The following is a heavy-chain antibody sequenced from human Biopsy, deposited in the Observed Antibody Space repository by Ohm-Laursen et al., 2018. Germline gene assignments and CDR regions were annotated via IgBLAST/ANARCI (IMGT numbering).Heavy chain of an antibody. V-gene: IGHV4-59*08. CDR2: VSYSGNT. J-gene: IGHJ4*02. Sequence: SQTLSLTCAVSGVPISSYFWSWIRQPLGKGLEWIGYVSYSGNTKYNPSLKSRVIISADTSKNQFSLKLSSVTAADTAMYYCAAYDYDSSGYFYAFHYWGQGTLVTVSS. CDR3: AAYDYDSSGYFYAFHY. D-gene: IGHD3-22*01. CDR1: GVPISSYF.